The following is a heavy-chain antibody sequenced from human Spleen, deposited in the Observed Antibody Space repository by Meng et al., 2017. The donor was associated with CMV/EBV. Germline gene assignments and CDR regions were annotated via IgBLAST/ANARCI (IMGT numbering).Heavy chain of an antibody. CDR3: ARGLLLVGDHFDY. D-gene: IGHD2-21*02. Sequence: GESLKISCVVSGFTVSSNYMTWVRQAPGKGLEWVSVIYSGGASYYADSVKGRFIISRDNSKNTLYLQMISLRAEDTAVHYCARGLLLVGDHFDYWGEGTLVTVSS. V-gene: IGHV3-53*01. CDR1: GFTVSSNY. CDR2: IYSGGAS. J-gene: IGHJ4*02.